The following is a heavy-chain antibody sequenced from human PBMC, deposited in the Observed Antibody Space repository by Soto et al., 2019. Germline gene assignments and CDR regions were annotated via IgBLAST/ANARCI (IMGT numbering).Heavy chain of an antibody. V-gene: IGHV3-9*01. D-gene: IGHD3-10*01. CDR3: AKDRLWFGELLYSFDY. Sequence: GGSLRLSCAASGFTFDDYAMHWVRQAPGKGLEWVSGISWNSGSIGYADSVKGRFTISRDNAKNSLYLQMNSLRAEDTALYYCAKDRLWFGELLYSFDYWGQGTLVTVSS. CDR1: GFTFDDYA. CDR2: ISWNSGSI. J-gene: IGHJ4*02.